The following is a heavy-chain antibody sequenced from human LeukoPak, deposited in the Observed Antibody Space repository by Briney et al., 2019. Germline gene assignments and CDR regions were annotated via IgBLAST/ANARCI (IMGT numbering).Heavy chain of an antibody. Sequence: GGSLRLSCAASGFTFSSHDMHWVRQAPGKGLEWVAIISYDGGKKDYADSVKGRFTISRDNAKNSLYLQMNSLRAEDSALYYCARPSNYYYMDVWGKGTTVTISS. CDR3: ARPSNYYYMDV. V-gene: IGHV3-33*05. CDR2: ISYDGGKK. J-gene: IGHJ6*03. CDR1: GFTFSSHD.